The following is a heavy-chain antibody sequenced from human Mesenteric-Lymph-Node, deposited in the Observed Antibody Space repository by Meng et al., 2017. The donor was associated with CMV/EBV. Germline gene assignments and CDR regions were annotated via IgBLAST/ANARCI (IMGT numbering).Heavy chain of an antibody. J-gene: IGHJ4*02. CDR2: ISTSGRTI. D-gene: IGHD3-16*01. V-gene: IGHV3-48*03. CDR3: ARDSGENYFDY. Sequence: GGSLRLSCATSGFTFSSFEMNWVRQAPGKGLEWVSYISTSGRTIFYADSVKGRFTISRDDAKNSLSLQMNSLGAEDAAVYYCARDSGENYFDYWGQGTLVTVSS. CDR1: GFTFSSFE.